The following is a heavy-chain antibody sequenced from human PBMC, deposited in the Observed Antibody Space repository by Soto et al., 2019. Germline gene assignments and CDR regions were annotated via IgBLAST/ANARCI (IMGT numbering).Heavy chain of an antibody. CDR3: ASLTRAIFGVVMRGWFDP. CDR2: IYYSGST. V-gene: IGHV4-39*01. J-gene: IGHJ5*02. D-gene: IGHD3-3*01. Sequence: SETLSLTCTVSGGSISSSSYYWGWIRQPPGKGLEWIGSIYYSGSTYYNPSLKSRVTISVDTSKNQFSLKLSSVTAADTAVYYCASLTRAIFGVVMRGWFDPWGQGTLVTVSS. CDR1: GGSISSSSYY.